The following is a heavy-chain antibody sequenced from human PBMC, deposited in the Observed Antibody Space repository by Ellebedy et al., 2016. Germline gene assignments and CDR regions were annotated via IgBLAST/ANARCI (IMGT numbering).Heavy chain of an antibody. CDR2: YSGRGDYT. Sequence: LSLTCASSGFTFSTYAMSWVRQAPGKGLEWVSGYSGRGDYTYYADSVRGRFTISRDNSKNTVYLQMNSLRVEDTAVYYCVKGKTGNYGGDAFDFWGQGTMVTVSS. J-gene: IGHJ3*01. V-gene: IGHV3-23*01. CDR1: GFTFSTYA. CDR3: VKGKTGNYGGDAFDF. D-gene: IGHD1-1*01.